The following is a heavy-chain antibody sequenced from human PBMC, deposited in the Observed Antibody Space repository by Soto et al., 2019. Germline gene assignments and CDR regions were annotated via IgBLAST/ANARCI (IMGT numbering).Heavy chain of an antibody. CDR1: GFTIDDYA. J-gene: IGHJ4*02. CDR2: IFWVGGGT. V-gene: IGHV3-9*01. Sequence: EVQVVESGGGLVQPGGSLTLSCVVSGFTIDDYAMHWVRQVPGKGLEWVSGIFWVGGGTGYADSVKGRFTISRDRARSSLSLQMSSLRIEDTAVYYCGKDLSRGGLESWGQGTRVTVSS. D-gene: IGHD3-16*01. CDR3: GKDLSRGGLES.